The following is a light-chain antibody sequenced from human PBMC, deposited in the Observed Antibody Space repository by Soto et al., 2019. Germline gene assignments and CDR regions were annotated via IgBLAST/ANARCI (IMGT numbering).Light chain of an antibody. CDR3: SSYSSSTTHVV. CDR2: DVT. CDR1: STDVGDFNY. V-gene: IGLV2-14*03. Sequence: QSALTQPASVSGSPGRSVTISCTGTSTDVGDFNYVSWYQHLPGRAPKLIIYDVTNRPSGISYRFSASKSGRTATLTISGLQAEYEADYYCSSYSSSTTHVVFGGGTQLTVL. J-gene: IGLJ2*01.